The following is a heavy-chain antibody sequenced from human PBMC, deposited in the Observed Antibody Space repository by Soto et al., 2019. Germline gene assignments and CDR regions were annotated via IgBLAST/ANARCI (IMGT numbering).Heavy chain of an antibody. D-gene: IGHD2-2*03. Sequence: EVQLLESGGDLVQPGGSLRLSCAASGVTFSSYAMSWVRQAPGKGLEWVSGISGSGGSTDYGDSVKGRFTISRDNSKNTVYLQMNSLRAEDTAVYYCAKGLDTVLLPTTMGFDYWGQGTLVTVSS. J-gene: IGHJ4*02. CDR1: GVTFSSYA. CDR2: ISGSGGST. CDR3: AKGLDTVLLPTTMGFDY. V-gene: IGHV3-23*01.